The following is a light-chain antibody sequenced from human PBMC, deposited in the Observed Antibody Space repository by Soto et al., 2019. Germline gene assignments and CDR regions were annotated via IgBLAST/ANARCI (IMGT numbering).Light chain of an antibody. Sequence: QSVLTQPPSASGSPGQSVTFSCTGTSSDIGDTHYVSWYQQHPGKAPKLMVYEVSKRPSGVPDRFSGSKSGNTASLTVSGLLAEDEGDYYCSSYAGRDTVVFGSGTKVTVL. CDR3: SSYAGRDTVV. V-gene: IGLV2-8*01. J-gene: IGLJ1*01. CDR1: SSDIGDTHY. CDR2: EVS.